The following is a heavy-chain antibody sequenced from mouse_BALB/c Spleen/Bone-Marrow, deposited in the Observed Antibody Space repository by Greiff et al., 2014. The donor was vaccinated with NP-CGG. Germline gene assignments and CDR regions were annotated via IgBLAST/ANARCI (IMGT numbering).Heavy chain of an antibody. D-gene: IGHD2-14*01. CDR2: IYPGSGST. Sequence: LQQPGSELVRPGASVKLSCKASGYTFTSYWMHWVKQRSGQGLEWIGNIYPGSGSTNYDEKFKSKATPTVDTSSSTAYMQLSSLTSEDSAVYYCTREVRRYAMDYWGQGTSVTVSS. V-gene: IGHV1S22*01. J-gene: IGHJ4*01. CDR1: GYTFTSYW. CDR3: TREVRRYAMDY.